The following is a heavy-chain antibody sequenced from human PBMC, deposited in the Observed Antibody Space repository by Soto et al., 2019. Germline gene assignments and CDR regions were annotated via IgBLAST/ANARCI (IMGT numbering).Heavy chain of an antibody. CDR2: ISWNSGSI. J-gene: IGHJ4*02. Sequence: EVQLVESGGGLVQPGRSLRLSCAASGFTFDDYAMHWVRQAPGKGLEWVSGISWNSGSIGYADSVKGRFTISRDNAKNSLYLQVNSLRADDTALYYCAEVSYSRYDFGIDYWGQGTLVTVSS. CDR3: AEVSYSRYDFGIDY. CDR1: GFTFDDYA. D-gene: IGHD5-12*01. V-gene: IGHV3-9*01.